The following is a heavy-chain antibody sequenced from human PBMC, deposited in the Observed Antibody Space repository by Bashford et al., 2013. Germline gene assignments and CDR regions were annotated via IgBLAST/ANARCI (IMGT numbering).Heavy chain of an antibody. CDR1: GGTFSSYA. J-gene: IGHJ5*02. CDR2: IIPIFGTA. CDR3: ARDLCSSTSCYMLRFHWFDP. Sequence: SVKVSCKASGGTFSSYAISWVRQAPGQGLEWMGGIIPIFGTANYAQKFQGRVTITADESTSTAYMELSSLRSEDTAVYYCARDLCSSTSCYMLRFHWFDPGAREPWSPSPQ. V-gene: IGHV1-69*13. D-gene: IGHD2-2*02.